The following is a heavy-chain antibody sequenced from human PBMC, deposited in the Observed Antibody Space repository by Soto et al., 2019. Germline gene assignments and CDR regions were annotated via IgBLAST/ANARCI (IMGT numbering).Heavy chain of an antibody. V-gene: IGHV3-64D*08. CDR3: VKPRGDSSSWYVDFDY. CDR1: GFTFSSYA. CDR2: ISSNGGST. J-gene: IGHJ4*02. Sequence: GGSLRLSCSASGFTFSSYAMHWVRQAPGKGLEYVSAISSNGGSTYYADSVKGRFTISRDNSKNTLYLQMSSLRAEDTAVYYCVKPRGDSSSWYVDFDYWGQGTLVTVSS. D-gene: IGHD6-13*01.